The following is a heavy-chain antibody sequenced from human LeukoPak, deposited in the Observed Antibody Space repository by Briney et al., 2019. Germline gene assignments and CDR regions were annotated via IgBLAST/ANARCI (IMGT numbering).Heavy chain of an antibody. CDR2: ISSNGGST. CDR3: ARDGKDIVVVPAAPSTYDYYYYMDV. D-gene: IGHD2-2*01. CDR1: GFTFSSYA. V-gene: IGHV3-64*01. J-gene: IGHJ6*03. Sequence: QPGGSLRLSCAASGFTFSSYAMHWVRQAPGKGLEYVSAISSNGGSTYYANSVKGRFTISRDNSKNTLYLQMGSLRADDMAVYYCARDGKDIVVVPAAPSTYDYYYYMDVWGKGTTVTVSS.